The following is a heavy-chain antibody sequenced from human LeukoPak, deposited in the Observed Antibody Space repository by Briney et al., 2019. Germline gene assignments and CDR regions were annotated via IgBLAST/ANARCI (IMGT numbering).Heavy chain of an antibody. D-gene: IGHD4-23*01. CDR1: GGSVSSGSYY. J-gene: IGHJ4*02. Sequence: SETLSLTCTVSGGSVSSGSYYWSWIRQPPGKGLEWIGYIYYSGSTNYNPSLKSRVTISVDTSKKQFSLKLSSVTAADTAVYYCAREGGGKETPRTFGYWGQGTLVTVSS. V-gene: IGHV4-61*01. CDR3: AREGGGKETPRTFGY. CDR2: IYYSGST.